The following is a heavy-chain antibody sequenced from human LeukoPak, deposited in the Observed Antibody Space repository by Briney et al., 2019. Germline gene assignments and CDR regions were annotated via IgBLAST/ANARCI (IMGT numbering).Heavy chain of an antibody. CDR2: INAGNGNT. J-gene: IGHJ4*02. Sequence: GASVKVFCKALGYTFTSYAMHWVRQAPGQRLEWMGWINAGNGNTEYSQEFQGRGTITRDTCASAVYMELSRLRSDDMAVYYCARVVRYSSGHLTDLLPYYFDYWGQGTLVTVSS. CDR3: ARVVRYSSGHLTDLLPYYFDY. V-gene: IGHV1-3*03. D-gene: IGHD6-19*01. CDR1: GYTFTSYA.